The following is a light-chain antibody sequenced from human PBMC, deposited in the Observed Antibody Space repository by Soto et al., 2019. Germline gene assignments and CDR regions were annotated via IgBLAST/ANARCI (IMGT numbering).Light chain of an antibody. CDR3: MEGSHWVT. Sequence: DVVLTQSPLSLPVTLGQPASISCRSSQSLVYSDGNTYLYWFHQRPGQSPRRLIYKVFNRDSGVPDRFSGSGSGTDFTLEISRVEAEDVGVYYCMEGSHWVTFGQGTRVEIK. V-gene: IGKV2-30*01. J-gene: IGKJ1*01. CDR2: KVF. CDR1: QSLVYSDGNTY.